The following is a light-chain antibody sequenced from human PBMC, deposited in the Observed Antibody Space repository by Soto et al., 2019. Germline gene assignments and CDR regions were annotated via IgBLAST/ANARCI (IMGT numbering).Light chain of an antibody. J-gene: IGKJ5*01. Sequence: EIVLTQSPVTLSVSPGERATLSCRASQSVSTNLAWYQQKLGQAPRVLIYGPSSRATGVPTRFSGSGSGTEFTLTINSLQSEDSGIYYCLQDNNWPLSTFGQGTRLEIK. CDR2: GPS. CDR3: LQDNNWPLST. V-gene: IGKV3-15*01. CDR1: QSVSTN.